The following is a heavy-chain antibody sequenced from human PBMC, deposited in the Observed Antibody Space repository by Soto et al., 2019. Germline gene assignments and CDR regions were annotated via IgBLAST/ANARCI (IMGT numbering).Heavy chain of an antibody. J-gene: IGHJ1*01. CDR2: INQGGSQK. V-gene: IGHV3-7*03. D-gene: IGHD3-16*01. Sequence: EVQLVESGGGLVQPGGSLRLSCAGSGFRFSSSWMSWIRQAPGKGLEWVAHINQGGSQKYYVDSAKGRFTISRVNAKTSLYLQMNNLRAEDTATYYCASWADAADEDYFHHWGQGTLVTVSS. CDR3: ASWADAADEDYFHH. CDR1: GFRFSSSW.